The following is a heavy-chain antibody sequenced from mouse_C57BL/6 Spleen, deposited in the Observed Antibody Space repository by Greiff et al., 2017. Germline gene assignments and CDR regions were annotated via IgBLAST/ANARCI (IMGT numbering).Heavy chain of an antibody. CDR3: ARRGDGYYFDY. J-gene: IGHJ2*01. Sequence: QVQMKESGAELVRPGTSVKVSCKASGYDFTNYLIEWVKQRPGQGLEWIGVINPGSGGTNYNEKFKGKATLTADKSSSTAYMQLSSLTSEDSAVYFCARRGDGYYFDYWGQGTTLTVSS. V-gene: IGHV1-54*01. CDR2: INPGSGGT. CDR1: GYDFTNYL. D-gene: IGHD2-3*01.